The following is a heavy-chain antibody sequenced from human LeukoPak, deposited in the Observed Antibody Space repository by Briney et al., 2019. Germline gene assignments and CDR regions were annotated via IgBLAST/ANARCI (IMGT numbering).Heavy chain of an antibody. J-gene: IGHJ5*01. D-gene: IGHD6-19*01. V-gene: IGHV1-69*13. CDR1: GGIFISFA. CDR3: AKSTAVAGRWFDS. Sequence: SVKVSCKASGGIFISFAITWVRQAPGQGLEWMGEIIPFFGPGNYAQKFQDRVTITADQSTKTAYIEINSLRPEDTALYFCAKSTAVAGRWFDSWGQGTLVIVSS. CDR2: IIPFFGPG.